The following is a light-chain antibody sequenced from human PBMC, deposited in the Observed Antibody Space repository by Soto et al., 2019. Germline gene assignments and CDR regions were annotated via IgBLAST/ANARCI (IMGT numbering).Light chain of an antibody. J-gene: IGLJ2*01. CDR1: KIGNKN. CDR2: NDA. V-gene: IGLV3-21*04. CDR3: QVWDMTDK. Sequence: SYELTQPPSVSVAPGKTAKITCGGDKIGNKNVHWYQQRPGQAPRLVIYNDADRPSGIPERFSGSNSGNTATLTISRVEAGDEADYYCQVWDMTDKFGGGTKLTVL.